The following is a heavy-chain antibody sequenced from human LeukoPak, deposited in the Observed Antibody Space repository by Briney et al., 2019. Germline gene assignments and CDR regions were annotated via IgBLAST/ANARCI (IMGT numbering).Heavy chain of an antibody. CDR3: ARRHMVRGIDY. D-gene: IGHD3-10*01. V-gene: IGHV4-39*01. CDR2: IYYSGST. J-gene: IGHJ4*02. Sequence: PSETLSLTCTVSGGSISSSSYYWDWIRQPPGKGLEWIGSIYYSGSTYYNPSLKSRVTISVDTSKNQFSLKLSSVTAADTAVYYCARRHMVRGIDYWGQGTLVTVSS. CDR1: GGSISSSSYY.